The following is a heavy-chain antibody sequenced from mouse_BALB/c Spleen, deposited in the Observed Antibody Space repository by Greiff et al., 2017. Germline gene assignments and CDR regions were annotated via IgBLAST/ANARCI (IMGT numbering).Heavy chain of an antibody. CDR3: ARASPDY. V-gene: IGHV5-4*02. CDR2: ISDGGSYT. J-gene: IGHJ2*01. CDR1: GFTFSDYY. Sequence: EVNLVESGGGLVKPGGSLKLSCAASGFTFSDYYMYWVRQTPEKRLEWVATISDGGSYTYYPDSVKGRFTISRDNAKNNLYLQMSSLKSEDTAMYYCARASPDYWGQGTTLTVSS.